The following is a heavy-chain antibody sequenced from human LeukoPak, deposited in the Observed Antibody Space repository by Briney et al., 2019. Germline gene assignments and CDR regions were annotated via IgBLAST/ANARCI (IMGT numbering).Heavy chain of an antibody. CDR3: ARLDSSSWYGYDY. Sequence: PGGSLRLSCAASGFTFSSYSMNWVRQAPGKGLEWVSYISSGGSTIYYADSVKGRFTISRDNAKNSLYLQMNSLRAEDTAVYYCARLDSSSWYGYDYWGQGTLVTVSS. J-gene: IGHJ4*02. V-gene: IGHV3-48*01. CDR2: ISSGGSTI. D-gene: IGHD6-13*01. CDR1: GFTFSSYS.